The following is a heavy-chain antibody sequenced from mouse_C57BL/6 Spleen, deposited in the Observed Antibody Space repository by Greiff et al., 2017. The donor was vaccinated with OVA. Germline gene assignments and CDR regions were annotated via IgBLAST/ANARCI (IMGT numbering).Heavy chain of an antibody. J-gene: IGHJ2*01. D-gene: IGHD1-1*01. CDR1: GYTFTSYW. V-gene: IGHV1-50*01. Sequence: VQLQQPGAELVKPGASVKLSCKASGYTFTSYWMQWVKQRPGQGLEWIGEIDPSDSYTNYNQKFKGKATLTVDTSSSTAYMQLSSLTSEDSAVYYCARFSIYYYGFDYWGQGTTLTVSS. CDR3: ARFSIYYYGFDY. CDR2: IDPSDSYT.